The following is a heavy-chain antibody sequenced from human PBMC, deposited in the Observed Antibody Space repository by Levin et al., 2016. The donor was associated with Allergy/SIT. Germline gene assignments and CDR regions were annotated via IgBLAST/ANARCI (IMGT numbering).Heavy chain of an antibody. CDR3: AKGYYDYVWGGLYYYGMDV. CDR2: ISGSGGST. J-gene: IGHJ6*02. CDR1: GFTFSSYA. V-gene: IGHV3-23*01. Sequence: GGSLRLSCAASGFTFSSYAMSWVRQAPGKGLEWVSAISGSGGSTYYADSVKGRFTISRDNSKNTLYLQMNSLRAEDTAVYYCAKGYYDYVWGGLYYYGMDVWGQGTTVTVSS. D-gene: IGHD3-16*01.